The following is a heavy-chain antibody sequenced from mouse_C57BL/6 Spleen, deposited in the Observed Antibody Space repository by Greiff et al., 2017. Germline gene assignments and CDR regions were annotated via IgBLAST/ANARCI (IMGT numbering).Heavy chain of an antibody. J-gene: IGHJ3*01. CDR1: GYTFPSYD. D-gene: IGHD1-1*01. CDR2: IYPRDGST. V-gene: IGHV1-85*01. Sequence: QVQLQQSGPELVKPGASVKLSCKASGYTFPSYDINWVQQRPGQGLEWIGWIYPRDGSTKYTEKFKGKATLTVDTSSSTAYLELHSLTSEDSAVYFWARAELIYYYGSSPAGFAYWGQGTLVTVSA. CDR3: ARAELIYYYGSSPAGFAY.